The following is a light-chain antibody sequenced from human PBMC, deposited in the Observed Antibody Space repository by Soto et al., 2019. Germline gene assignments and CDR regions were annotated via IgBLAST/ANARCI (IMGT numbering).Light chain of an antibody. Sequence: DIKMTLSPSTLSASVVVRVTITFRAIQSISSWLGWYEQKPGKAPNLLIYKASSLESGVPSRFSGSGSGTEFTLTISSLQPDDFATYYCQQFNNYPWTFGQGTKVDIK. CDR3: QQFNNYPWT. CDR1: QSISSW. V-gene: IGKV1-5*03. J-gene: IGKJ1*01. CDR2: KAS.